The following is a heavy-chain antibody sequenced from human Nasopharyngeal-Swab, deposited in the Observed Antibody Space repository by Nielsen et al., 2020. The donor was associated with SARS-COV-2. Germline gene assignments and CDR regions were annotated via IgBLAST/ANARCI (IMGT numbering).Heavy chain of an antibody. D-gene: IGHD6-13*01. CDR2: ISADGSST. CDR1: GFTFSNYW. CDR3: ARGYSTSGTN. Sequence: GESLKISCAASGFTFSNYWVHWVRQVPGKGLVWVSRISADGSSTGYAESVRGRFTISRDNAKDTLYLQMNSLRVEDTAVYYCARGYSTSGTNWGQGTLVTV. J-gene: IGHJ4*02. V-gene: IGHV3-74*01.